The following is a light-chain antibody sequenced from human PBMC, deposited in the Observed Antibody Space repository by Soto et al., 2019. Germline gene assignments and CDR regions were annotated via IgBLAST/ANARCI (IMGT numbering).Light chain of an antibody. Sequence: QSVLTQPASVSGSPGQSITISCTGTTSDVGGYNYVSWYQHHPGKAPKLMIYDVSNRPSGVSNRFSASKSGNTASLTISGLQAEDEADYYCSSYTSSSTVVFGGGTKLTVL. V-gene: IGLV2-14*03. J-gene: IGLJ2*01. CDR2: DVS. CDR1: TSDVGGYNY. CDR3: SSYTSSSTVV.